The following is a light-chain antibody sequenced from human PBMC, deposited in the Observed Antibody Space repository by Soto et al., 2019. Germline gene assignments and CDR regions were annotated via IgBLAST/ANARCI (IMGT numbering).Light chain of an antibody. CDR3: MQALQTPKT. J-gene: IGKJ1*01. Sequence: DVVMTQSPLSLPVTPGEPASISCRPSQSLLHSNGYNYLDWYLQKPGQSPQLLNYLGSNRASGVPDRLSGSGSGTDFTLKISRVEAGDVGVYYCMQALQTPKTFGQGTKVEIK. V-gene: IGKV2-28*01. CDR2: LGS. CDR1: QSLLHSNGYNY.